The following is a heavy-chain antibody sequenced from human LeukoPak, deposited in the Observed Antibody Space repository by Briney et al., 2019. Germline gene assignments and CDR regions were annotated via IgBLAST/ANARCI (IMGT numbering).Heavy chain of an antibody. CDR1: GFTFSSYW. CDR3: ARDYGDYYFDY. V-gene: IGHV3-7*01. CDR2: IKQDGSEK. J-gene: IGHJ4*02. D-gene: IGHD4-17*01. Sequence: GGSLRLSCAASGFTFSSYWMIWVRQAPGKGLEWVANIKQDGSEKYYVDSVKGRFTISRDNAKNSLYLQMNSLRAEDTAVYYCARDYGDYYFDYWGQGTLVTVSS.